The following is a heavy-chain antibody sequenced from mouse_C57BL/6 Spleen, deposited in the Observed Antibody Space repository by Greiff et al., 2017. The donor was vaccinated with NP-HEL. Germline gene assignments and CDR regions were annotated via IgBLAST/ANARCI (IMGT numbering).Heavy chain of an antibody. CDR1: GYTFTDYY. V-gene: IGHV1-76*01. Sequence: VMLVESGAELVRPGASVKLSCKASGYTFTDYYINWVKQRPGQGLEWIARIYPGSGNTYYNEKFKGKATLTAEKSSSTAYMQLSSLTSEDSAVYFCARSEDGYYEDAYWGQGTLVTVSA. D-gene: IGHD2-3*01. J-gene: IGHJ3*01. CDR2: IYPGSGNT. CDR3: ARSEDGYYEDAY.